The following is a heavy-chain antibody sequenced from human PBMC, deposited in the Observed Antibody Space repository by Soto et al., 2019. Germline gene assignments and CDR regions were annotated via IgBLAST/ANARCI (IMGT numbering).Heavy chain of an antibody. J-gene: IGHJ3*02. D-gene: IGHD3-3*01. V-gene: IGHV1-24*01. CDR3: ATGSLRGFWSGIPRAFDI. Sequence: SVKVSCKVSGYTLTELSMHWVRQAPVKGLEWMGGFDPEDGETIYAQKFQGRVTMTEDTSTDTAYMELSSLRSEDTAVYYCATGSLRGFWSGIPRAFDIWGQGTMVTVSS. CDR1: GYTLTELS. CDR2: FDPEDGET.